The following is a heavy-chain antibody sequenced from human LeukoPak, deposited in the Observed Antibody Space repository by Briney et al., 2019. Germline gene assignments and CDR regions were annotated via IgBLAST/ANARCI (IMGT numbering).Heavy chain of an antibody. J-gene: IGHJ4*02. CDR1: GFTVSSNY. Sequence: PGGSLRLSCAASGFTVSSNYMTWVRQAPGKGLEWVSVIYSGGSTYYTDSVKGRFTISRDDSKNTLYLQMNSLRAEDTAVYYCASGLPPGIIDYWGQGTLVTVPS. D-gene: IGHD1-14*01. CDR3: ASGLPPGIIDY. CDR2: IYSGGST. V-gene: IGHV3-53*01.